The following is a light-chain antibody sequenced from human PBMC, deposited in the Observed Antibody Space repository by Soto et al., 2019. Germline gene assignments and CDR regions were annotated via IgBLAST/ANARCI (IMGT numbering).Light chain of an antibody. J-gene: IGLJ2*01. CDR2: EVS. Sequence: QSALTQPASVSGSPGQSITISCTGTSSDVGGYNYVSWYQQHPGKTPKLVIFEVSNRPSGISPRFSGSKSGNTASLTISGLQVEDEADYHCSSYTSSSTYVIFGGGTKVTVL. CDR3: SSYTSSSTYVI. CDR1: SSDVGGYNY. V-gene: IGLV2-14*01.